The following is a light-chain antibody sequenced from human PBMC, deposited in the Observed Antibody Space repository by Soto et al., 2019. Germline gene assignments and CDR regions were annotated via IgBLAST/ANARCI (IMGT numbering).Light chain of an antibody. V-gene: IGKV2-28*01. CDR1: QSLLYNNTYNY. CDR3: VQALQSLT. J-gene: IGKJ5*01. CDR2: FGS. Sequence: ILMTQSPLTLPVTPGEPASISCRSSQSLLYNNTYNYLDWYVQKPGQSPQLLIYFGSNRAPGVPDRFSGSGSGTDFTLKINRVEAEDVGTYYCVQALQSLTFGQGTRLEI.